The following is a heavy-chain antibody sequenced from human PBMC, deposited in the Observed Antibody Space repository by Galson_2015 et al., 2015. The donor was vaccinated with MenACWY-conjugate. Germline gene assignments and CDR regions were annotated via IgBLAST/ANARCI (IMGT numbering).Heavy chain of an antibody. CDR3: ARGSRSLSSYDY. CDR1: GGSISGSY. Sequence: SETLSLTCTVSGGSISGSYWSWIRQPPGKGLEYIGYIFYNGNTNYNPSLKSRVTISVDTSKNQFSLQLSSVTAADTAVYYCARGSRSLSSYDYWGQGTLVTVSS. V-gene: IGHV4-59*01. J-gene: IGHJ4*02. D-gene: IGHD6-13*01. CDR2: IFYNGNT.